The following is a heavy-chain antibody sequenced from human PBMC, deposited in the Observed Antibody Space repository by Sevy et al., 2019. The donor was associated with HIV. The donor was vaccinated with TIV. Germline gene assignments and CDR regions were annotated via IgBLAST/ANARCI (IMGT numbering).Heavy chain of an antibody. CDR2: FKSKTDGGTT. CDR1: GFSFSIYW. V-gene: IGHV3-15*01. J-gene: IGHJ1*01. CDR3: TTGGSLFQH. Sequence: GGSLRLSCAASGFSFSIYWMSWVRQAPGKGLQWVAHFKSKTDGGTTDYAAPVRGRFTISRDDSKNTLSLQMNSLKTEDTAVYYCTTGGSLFQHWGQGTLVTVSS. D-gene: IGHD3-16*01.